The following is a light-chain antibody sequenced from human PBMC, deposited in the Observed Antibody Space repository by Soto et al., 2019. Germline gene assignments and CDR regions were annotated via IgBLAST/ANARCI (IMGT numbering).Light chain of an antibody. J-gene: IGLJ1*01. Sequence: QSLLTQPPSASRTPGHRFTISFSGSISGIGSNTVNWYQQLPVTAPKLFIYSNNKRPSGVADRFSGSKSGTSASLDISGLKSEDEADYYCAAWDDSMNGPVLGTGTKVTVL. CDR3: AAWDDSMNGPV. V-gene: IGLV1-44*01. CDR1: ISGIGSNT. CDR2: SNN.